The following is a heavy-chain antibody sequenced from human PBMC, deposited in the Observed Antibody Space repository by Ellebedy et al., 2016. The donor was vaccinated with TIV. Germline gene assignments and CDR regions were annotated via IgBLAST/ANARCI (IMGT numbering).Heavy chain of an antibody. CDR2: ISAYNGHT. Sequence: AASVKVSCKASGYTFTRYGFSWVRQAPGQGLEWMGWISAYNGHTNYPQKFQGRVTMTTDTATSTAYMELRSRRSDDTAVYYCARLVGTMSPVLSKHFDHWGQGTLVTVSS. D-gene: IGHD1-26*01. J-gene: IGHJ4*02. CDR1: GYTFTRYG. CDR3: ARLVGTMSPVLSKHFDH. V-gene: IGHV1-18*01.